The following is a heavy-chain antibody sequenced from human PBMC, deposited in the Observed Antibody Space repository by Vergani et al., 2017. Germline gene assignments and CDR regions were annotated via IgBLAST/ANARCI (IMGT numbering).Heavy chain of an antibody. CDR2: IYYSGST. CDR3: ARGYTGTSLRTHY. V-gene: IGHV4-31*03. J-gene: IGHJ4*02. Sequence: QVQLQESGPGLVKPSQTLSLTCTVSGGSISSGGYYWSWIRQHPGKGLEWIGYIYYSGSTSYHPAPNSRVTISVDTSKNQFSLKLSSVTAADTAVDYCARGYTGTSLRTHYWGQGTLVTVSS. CDR1: GGSISSGGYY. D-gene: IGHD1-7*01.